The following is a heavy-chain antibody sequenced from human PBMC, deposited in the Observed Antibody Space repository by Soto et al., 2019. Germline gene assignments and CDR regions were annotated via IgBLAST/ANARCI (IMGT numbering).Heavy chain of an antibody. Sequence: QVQLQESGPGLVKPSQTLSLTCTVSGGSISSGGYYWSWIRQHPGKGLEWIGYIYYSGSTYYNPSLKSRVTISVATSNNQFLLKLSSVTAADTAVYYCARDPDNGDYGFYYGMDVWGQGTTVTVSS. CDR1: GGSISSGGYY. D-gene: IGHD4-17*01. CDR3: ARDPDNGDYGFYYGMDV. CDR2: IYYSGST. J-gene: IGHJ6*02. V-gene: IGHV4-31*03.